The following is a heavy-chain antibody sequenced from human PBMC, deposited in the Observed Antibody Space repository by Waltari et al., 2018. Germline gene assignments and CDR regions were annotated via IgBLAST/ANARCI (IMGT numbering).Heavy chain of an antibody. Sequence: QVQLVQSGAEVKKPGASVKVSCKASGYTFTGYYMHWVRQAPGQGLEWMGGIIPIFGAANYAQKFQGRVTITADKSTSTAYMGLSSLRSEDTAVYYCASTNYYDSSGYDPFFDYWGQGTLVTVSS. V-gene: IGHV1-69*06. D-gene: IGHD3-22*01. J-gene: IGHJ4*02. CDR2: IIPIFGAA. CDR1: GYTFTGYY. CDR3: ASTNYYDSSGYDPFFDY.